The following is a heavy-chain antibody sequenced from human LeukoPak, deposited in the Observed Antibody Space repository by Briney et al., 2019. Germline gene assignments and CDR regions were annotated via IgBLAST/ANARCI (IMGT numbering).Heavy chain of an antibody. CDR2: MNPNSGNT. J-gene: IGHJ6*03. V-gene: IGHV1-8*01. Sequence: ASVKVSCKASGYTFTSYDINWVRQATGQGLEWMGWMNPNSGNTGYAQKFQGRVTMTRNTSISTAYMELSSLRSEDTAVYYCAGVGYCTNGVCYIPPPYYYYYYMDVWSKGTTVTVSS. CDR3: AGVGYCTNGVCYIPPPYYYYYYMDV. CDR1: GYTFTSYD. D-gene: IGHD2-8*01.